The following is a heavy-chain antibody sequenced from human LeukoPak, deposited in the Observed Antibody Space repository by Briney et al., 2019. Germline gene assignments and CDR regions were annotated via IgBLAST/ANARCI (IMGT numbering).Heavy chain of an antibody. Sequence: SVKVSCTASGGTFTSYAISWVRQAPGQGLEWMGGIIPIFGAANYAQKFQGRVTITRNTSISTAYMELSSLRSEDTAVYYCARGRSLWFGESAFDYWGQGTLVTVSS. J-gene: IGHJ4*02. D-gene: IGHD3-10*01. CDR3: ARGRSLWFGESAFDY. CDR2: IIPIFGAA. CDR1: GGTFTSYA. V-gene: IGHV1-69*05.